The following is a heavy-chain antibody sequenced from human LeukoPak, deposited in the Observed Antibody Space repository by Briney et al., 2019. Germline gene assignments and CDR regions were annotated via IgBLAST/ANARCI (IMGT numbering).Heavy chain of an antibody. CDR3: ARVRVNIRGVTTFDP. CDR2: IIPIFGTA. Sequence: SVKVSCKASGGTFSSYAISWVRQAPGQGLEWMGGIIPIFGTANYAQKFQGRVTITADESTSTAYMVLSSLRSEDTAVYYCARVRVNIRGVTTFDPWGQGTLVTVSS. CDR1: GGTFSSYA. J-gene: IGHJ5*02. D-gene: IGHD3-10*01. V-gene: IGHV1-69*13.